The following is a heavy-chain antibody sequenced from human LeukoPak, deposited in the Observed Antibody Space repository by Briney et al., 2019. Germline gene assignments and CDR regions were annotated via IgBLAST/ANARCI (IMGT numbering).Heavy chain of an antibody. CDR2: ISAYNGNT. CDR1: GYTFTSYG. CDR3: ARSLYDYVWGSYNTFDY. Sequence: GASVKVSCKASGYTFTSYGISWVRQAPGQGLEWMGWISAYNGNTNYAQKLQGRVTMTTDTSTSTAYMELRSLRSDDTAVYYCARSLYDYVWGSYNTFDYWGQGTLVTVSS. V-gene: IGHV1-18*01. J-gene: IGHJ4*02. D-gene: IGHD3-16*01.